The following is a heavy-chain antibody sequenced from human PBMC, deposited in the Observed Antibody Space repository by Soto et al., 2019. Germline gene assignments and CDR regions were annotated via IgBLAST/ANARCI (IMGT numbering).Heavy chain of an antibody. Sequence: PWGSLLLSSEAAVFTFSVFDMPSVRQPTGKGLELVSTIGTAGDTYYAVSVKGRFTISRDNAKNSLSLQMNSLRAGDTAVYFCARGQEVGAHFFDSWGQRTQVTVSS. V-gene: IGHV3-13*01. J-gene: IGHJ4*02. CDR1: VFTFSVFD. CDR3: ARGQEVGAHFFDS. D-gene: IGHD2-15*01. CDR2: IGTAGDT.